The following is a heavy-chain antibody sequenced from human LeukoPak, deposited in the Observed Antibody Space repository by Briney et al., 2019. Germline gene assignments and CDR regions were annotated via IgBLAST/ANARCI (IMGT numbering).Heavy chain of an antibody. D-gene: IGHD6-19*01. V-gene: IGHV3-66*01. CDR1: GFTVSRNY. Sequence: GGSLRLSCVASGFTVSRNYMSWVRQAPGKGLEWVSLIYSGGSTYYADSVKGRFTISRDNSKNTLYVQMNSLRAEDTAVYYCARDGSGWTFDYWGQGTLVTVSS. J-gene: IGHJ4*02. CDR3: ARDGSGWTFDY. CDR2: IYSGGST.